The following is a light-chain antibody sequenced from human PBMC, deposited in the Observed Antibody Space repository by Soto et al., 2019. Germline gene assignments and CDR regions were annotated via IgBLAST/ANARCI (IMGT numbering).Light chain of an antibody. CDR1: QSVSSN. Sequence: EIVMTQSPATLSVSPGERATLSCRASQSVSSNLALYQQKPGQAPRLLIYVASTRATGIPARFSGSGSGTDFTLTISSLQSEDFAVYYCQQYNNWPRITFGQGTRLEIK. V-gene: IGKV3-15*01. CDR3: QQYNNWPRIT. CDR2: VAS. J-gene: IGKJ5*01.